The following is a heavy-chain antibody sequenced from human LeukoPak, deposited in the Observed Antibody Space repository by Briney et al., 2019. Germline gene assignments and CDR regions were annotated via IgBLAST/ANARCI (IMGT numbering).Heavy chain of an antibody. D-gene: IGHD2-8*02. CDR1: AFTFSGDV. V-gene: IGHV3-30*03. CDR3: VRAPATNEWRCMDY. CDR2: ISFHGRNA. Sequence: PGGSLRLSCAASAFTFSGDVVHWVRQAPGKGLEWVTTISFHGRNANGADSVRGRFTISRDNSANTLHLEMNSLRTDDTAVNYCVRAPATNEWRCMDYWGQGTLVTVSS. J-gene: IGHJ4*02.